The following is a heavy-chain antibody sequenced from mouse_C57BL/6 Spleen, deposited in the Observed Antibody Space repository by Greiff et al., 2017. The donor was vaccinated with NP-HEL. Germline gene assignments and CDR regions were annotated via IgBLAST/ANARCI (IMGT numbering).Heavy chain of an antibody. J-gene: IGHJ4*01. CDR2: IYPRSGNT. V-gene: IGHV1-81*01. D-gene: IGHD2-4*01. CDR3: ARLRDYDPYYYAMDD. CDR1: GYTFTSYG. Sequence: QVQLQQSGAELARPGASVKLSCKASGYTFTSYGISWVKQRTGQGLEWIGEIYPRSGNTYYNEKFKGKATLSADKSSSTAYMELRSLTSEDSAVYFCARLRDYDPYYYAMDDWGQGTSVTVSS.